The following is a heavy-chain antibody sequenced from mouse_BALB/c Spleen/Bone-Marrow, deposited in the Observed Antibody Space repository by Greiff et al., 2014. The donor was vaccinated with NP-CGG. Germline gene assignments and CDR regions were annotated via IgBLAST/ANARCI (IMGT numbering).Heavy chain of an antibody. CDR2: IIYSGST. V-gene: IGHV3-2*02. CDR1: GYSITSDYA. Sequence: VQLKESGPGLVKPSQSLSLTCTVTGYSITSDYAWNWIRQFPGNKLEWMGYIIYSGSTSYNPSLKSRTSITRDTSNNQSFLQLNSVTTEDTATYSCARSADWYFDVWGAGTTVTVSS. J-gene: IGHJ1*01. CDR3: ARSADWYFDV.